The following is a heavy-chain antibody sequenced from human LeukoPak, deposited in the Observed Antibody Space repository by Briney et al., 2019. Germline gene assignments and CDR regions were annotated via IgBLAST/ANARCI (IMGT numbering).Heavy chain of an antibody. J-gene: IGHJ3*02. Sequence: GGSLRLSCAASGFTFSSYWMSWVRQAPGKGLEWVANIKQDGSEKYYVDSVKGRFTVSRDNAKNSLYLQMNSLRAEDTAVYYCARARSSYGYGDAFDIWGQGTMVTVSS. CDR2: IKQDGSEK. V-gene: IGHV3-7*01. CDR3: ARARSSYGYGDAFDI. CDR1: GFTFSSYW. D-gene: IGHD5-18*01.